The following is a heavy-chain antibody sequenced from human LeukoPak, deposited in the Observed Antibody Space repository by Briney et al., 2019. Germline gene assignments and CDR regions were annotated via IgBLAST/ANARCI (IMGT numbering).Heavy chain of an antibody. CDR3: ARAKLSTGQLYYYYYMDV. CDR1: GFTFTSSW. Sequence: PGGSLRLSCAASGFTFTSSWMSWVRQAPGKGLEWVANIKQDGSEKYYVDSVKGRFTISRDNAKNSLYLQMNSLRAEDTAVYYCARAKLSTGQLYYYYYMDVWGKGTTVTVSS. D-gene: IGHD3-16*02. J-gene: IGHJ6*03. V-gene: IGHV3-7*01. CDR2: IKQDGSEK.